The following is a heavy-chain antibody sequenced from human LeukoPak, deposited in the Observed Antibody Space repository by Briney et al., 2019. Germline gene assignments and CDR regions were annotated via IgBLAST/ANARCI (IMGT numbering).Heavy chain of an antibody. J-gene: IGHJ4*02. D-gene: IGHD5-24*01. Sequence: GGSLRLSCAASGFTFNTYTMNWVRQAPGKGLEWVSSIGSGSSATHYADSVKGRLTISRENAKNSLYLQMDNLRAEDTAVYYCVRGDGRDYWGKGTLVT. CDR1: GFTFNTYT. CDR3: VRGDGRDY. V-gene: IGHV3-21*01. CDR2: IGSGSSAT.